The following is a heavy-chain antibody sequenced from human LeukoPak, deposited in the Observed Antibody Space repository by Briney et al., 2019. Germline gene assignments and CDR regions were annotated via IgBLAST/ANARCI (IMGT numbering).Heavy chain of an antibody. CDR2: ISGSGGST. D-gene: IGHD6-13*01. J-gene: IGHJ4*02. CDR3: AKESGEGSSWYLDY. Sequence: QPGGTLRLSCAASGFTFSSYAMSWVRQAPGKGLEWVSTISGSGGSTFYADSVKGRFTISRDNSKNTLYLQMNSLRAEDTAVYYCAKESGEGSSWYLDYWGQGTLVTVSS. CDR1: GFTFSSYA. V-gene: IGHV3-23*01.